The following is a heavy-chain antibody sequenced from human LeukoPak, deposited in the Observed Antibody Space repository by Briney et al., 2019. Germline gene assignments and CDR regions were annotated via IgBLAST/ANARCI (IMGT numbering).Heavy chain of an antibody. Sequence: GGSLRLSCAASGFTFSSYGMHWVRQAPGKGLEWVAFIRYDGSNKYYADSVKGRFTISRDNSKNTLYLQMNSLRAEDTAVYYCANELDYYDSSGYALDYWGQGTLVTVSS. CDR3: ANELDYYDSSGYALDY. CDR2: IRYDGSNK. D-gene: IGHD3-22*01. J-gene: IGHJ4*02. V-gene: IGHV3-30*02. CDR1: GFTFSSYG.